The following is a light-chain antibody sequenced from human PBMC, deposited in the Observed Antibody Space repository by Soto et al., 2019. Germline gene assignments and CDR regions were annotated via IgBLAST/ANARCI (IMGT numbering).Light chain of an antibody. CDR3: QQYHDFQYT. J-gene: IGKJ2*01. CDR1: QSIGSW. CDR2: KAT. Sequence: DIQMTQSPSTLSASVGDGVTITCRASQSIGSWLAWYQQKPGKAPKLLISKATNLQSGVPSRFSGSGSGTDFSLTISSLQPVDSATYYCQQYHDFQYTFGQGTKLEI. V-gene: IGKV1-5*03.